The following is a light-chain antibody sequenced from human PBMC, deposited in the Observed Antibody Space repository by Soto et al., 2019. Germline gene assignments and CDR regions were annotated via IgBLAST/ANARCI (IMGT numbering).Light chain of an antibody. J-gene: IGKJ1*01. CDR3: QQAGISPQR. CDR2: VAS. Sequence: EIVFTQSPCTVSLSPGKRATLSCRASQSVSSSYLAWYQQKPGQAPRLLVYVASSRSTGIPDRFSGSGAATYFTLTSSILAADDAAVYCCQQAGISPQRFGEGTKVDIK. V-gene: IGKV3-20*01. CDR1: QSVSSSY.